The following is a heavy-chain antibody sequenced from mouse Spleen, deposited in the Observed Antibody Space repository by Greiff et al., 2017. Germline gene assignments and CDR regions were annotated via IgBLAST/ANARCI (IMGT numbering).Heavy chain of an antibody. D-gene: IGHD1-1*02. CDR3: ARRAYGGFDY. CDR1: GFTFSDYY. CDR2: ISNGGGST. J-gene: IGHJ2*01. Sequence: EVQVVESGGGLVQPGGSLKLSCAASGFTFSDYYMYWVRQTPEKRLEWVAYISNGGGSTYYPDTVKGRFTISRDNAKNTLYLQMSRLKSEDTAMYYCARRAYGGFDYWGQGTTLTVSS. V-gene: IGHV5-12*01.